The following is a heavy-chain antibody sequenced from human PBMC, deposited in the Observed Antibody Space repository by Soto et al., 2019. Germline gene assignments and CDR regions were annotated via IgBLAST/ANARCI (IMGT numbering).Heavy chain of an antibody. D-gene: IGHD4-4*01. CDR2: IYYTGST. Sequence: SETLSLTCTVSGGSISNKYWAWIRQPPGKGLEWIGYIYYTGSTTYHPSLTSRVAISLDTSMQQFSLRLNSVTAADTAVYYCARATVQRHFDSWGQGALVTVSS. J-gene: IGHJ4*02. CDR1: GGSISNKY. V-gene: IGHV4-59*01. CDR3: ARATVQRHFDS.